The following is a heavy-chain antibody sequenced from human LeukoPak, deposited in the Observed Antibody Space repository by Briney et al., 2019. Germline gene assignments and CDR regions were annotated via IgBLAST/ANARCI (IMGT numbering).Heavy chain of an antibody. Sequence: SVKVSCKASGGTFSSYAISWVRQAPGQGLEWMGRIIPIFGTANYAQKFQGRVTITTDESTSTAYMELSSLRSEDTAVYYCAREDYYGSGSHPFDYWGQGTLVTVPS. CDR2: IIPIFGTA. V-gene: IGHV1-69*05. CDR1: GGTFSSYA. D-gene: IGHD3-10*01. J-gene: IGHJ4*02. CDR3: AREDYYGSGSHPFDY.